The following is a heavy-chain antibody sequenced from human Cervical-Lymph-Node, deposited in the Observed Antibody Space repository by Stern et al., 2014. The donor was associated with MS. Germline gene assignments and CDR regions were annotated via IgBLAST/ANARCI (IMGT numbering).Heavy chain of an antibody. CDR3: VRRSDWFDY. J-gene: IGHJ4*02. V-gene: IGHV4-59*01. D-gene: IGHD3-9*01. CDR2: VYYRGDT. CDR1: GGSITDYF. Sequence: QVQLGQSGPGLVKPSETLSLTCTVSGGSITDYFWTWIRQPPGKTLEWIGNVYYRGDTYSNPSLTSRVTISVDTSKKQVSLKLRSVTAADTAVYFCVRRSDWFDYWGQGILVTVSS.